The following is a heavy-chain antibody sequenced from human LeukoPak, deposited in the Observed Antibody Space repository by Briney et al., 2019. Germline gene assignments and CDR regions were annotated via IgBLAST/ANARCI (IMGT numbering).Heavy chain of an antibody. J-gene: IGHJ4*02. CDR1: GGAISSFY. CDR3: ARGYGYNSEY. Sequence: SETLSLTCSVSGGAISSFYWIWIRQTPGKGLEWIGCIQNSGSTEYNPSLESRVTISVDTSKNQFSLKLTSVTAADTAVYYCARGYGYNSEYWGQGTLVTVSP. V-gene: IGHV4-59*13. D-gene: IGHD5-24*01. CDR2: IQNSGST.